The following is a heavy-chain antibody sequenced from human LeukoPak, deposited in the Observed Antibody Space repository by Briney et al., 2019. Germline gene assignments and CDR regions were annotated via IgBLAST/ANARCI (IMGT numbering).Heavy chain of an antibody. CDR3: ARGGGVYYYDSSGAFDY. CDR1: GYTFTSYG. J-gene: IGHJ4*02. Sequence: ASVKVSCKASGYTFTSYGISWVRQAPGQGLEWMGWISAYNGNTNYAQKLQGRVTVTTDTSTSTAYMELRSLRSDDTAVYYCARGGGVYYYDSSGAFDYWGQGTLVTVSS. CDR2: ISAYNGNT. D-gene: IGHD3-22*01. V-gene: IGHV1-18*01.